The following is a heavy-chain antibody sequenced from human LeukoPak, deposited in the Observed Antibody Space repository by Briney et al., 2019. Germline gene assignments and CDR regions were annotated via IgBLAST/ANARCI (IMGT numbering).Heavy chain of an antibody. Sequence: PSGTPSLTCTVSGDSITAPKWWSWVRQAPGEGLEWIGEIYHDRTTSFNPPLKSRLTISVDKSANQFFLNLNSVSATDTAVYYCVGRGLYGGTWLFEYWGQGALVTVSS. CDR3: VGRGLYGGTWLFEY. V-gene: IGHV4-4*02. D-gene: IGHD2-8*01. CDR1: GDSITAPKW. J-gene: IGHJ4*02. CDR2: IYHDRTT.